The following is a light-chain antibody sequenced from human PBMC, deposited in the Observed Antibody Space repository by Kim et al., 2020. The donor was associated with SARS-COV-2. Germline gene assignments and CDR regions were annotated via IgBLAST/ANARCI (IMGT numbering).Light chain of an antibody. CDR3: QTWGTCIQG. J-gene: IGLJ3*02. Sequence: QLVLTQSPSASASLGASVKLTCTLSSGHSSYAIAWHQQQPEKGPRYLMKLNSDGSHSKGDGIPDRFSGSSSGAERYLTISSLQSEDEADYYCQTWGTCIQGFAGGTQLTGL. CDR2: LNSDGSH. CDR1: SGHSSYA. V-gene: IGLV4-69*01.